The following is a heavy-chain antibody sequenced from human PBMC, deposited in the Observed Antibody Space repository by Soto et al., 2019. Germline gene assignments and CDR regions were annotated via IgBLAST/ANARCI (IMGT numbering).Heavy chain of an antibody. V-gene: IGHV4-34*01. CDR2: INHSGST. CDR1: GGSFSGYY. D-gene: IGHD3-22*01. Sequence: SDTLSLTCAVYGGSFSGYYWSWIRQPPGKGLEWIGEINHSGSTNYNPSLKSRVTISVDTSKNQFSLKLSSVTAADTAVYYCARKPFLYYYDSSGYYYYFDYWGQGTLVTVSS. CDR3: ARKPFLYYYDSSGYYYYFDY. J-gene: IGHJ4*02.